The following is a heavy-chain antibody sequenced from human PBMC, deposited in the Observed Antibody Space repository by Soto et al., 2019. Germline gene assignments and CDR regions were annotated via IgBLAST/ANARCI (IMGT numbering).Heavy chain of an antibody. CDR3: ARGYCSSTSCYLTWFDP. J-gene: IGHJ5*02. Sequence: ASVKVSCTASGYTFTSYGISWVRQAPGQGLEWMGWISAYNGNTNYAQKLQGRVTMTTDTSTSTAYMELRSLRSDDTAVYYCARGYCSSTSCYLTWFDPWGQGTLVTVSS. CDR1: GYTFTSYG. CDR2: ISAYNGNT. V-gene: IGHV1-18*01. D-gene: IGHD2-2*01.